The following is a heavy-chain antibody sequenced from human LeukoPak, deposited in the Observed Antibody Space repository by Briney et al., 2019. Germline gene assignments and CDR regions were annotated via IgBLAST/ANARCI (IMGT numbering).Heavy chain of an antibody. J-gene: IGHJ4*02. CDR3: ARDRGYSSGWYVY. V-gene: IGHV3-7*03. D-gene: IGHD6-19*01. CDR2: IKQDGSEK. Sequence: GGSLGLSCAASGFTFSSYWMSWVRQAPGKGPEWVANIKQDGSEKYYVDSVKGRFTISRDNAKNSLYLQMNSLRAEDTAVYYCARDRGYSSGWYVYWGQGTLVTVSS. CDR1: GFTFSSYW.